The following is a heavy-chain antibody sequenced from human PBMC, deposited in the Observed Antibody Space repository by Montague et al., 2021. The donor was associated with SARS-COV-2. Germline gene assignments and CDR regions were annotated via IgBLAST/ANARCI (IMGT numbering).Heavy chain of an antibody. D-gene: IGHD5-12*01. CDR3: AGHGTPGYGPFDS. V-gene: IGHV4-39*01. CDR1: GDSISSSSYF. J-gene: IGHJ4*02. CDR2: IYYSGST. Sequence: SETLSLTCSVSGDSISSSSYFWGWIRQPPGKGLEWIGSIYYSGSTFYNPSLKGRVTISVDTSKKQFSLKLTSVTAADTALYFCAGHGTPGYGPFDSWGRGTLVAVSS.